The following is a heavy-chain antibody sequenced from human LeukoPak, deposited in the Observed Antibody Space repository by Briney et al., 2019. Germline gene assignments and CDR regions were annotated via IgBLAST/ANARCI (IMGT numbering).Heavy chain of an antibody. J-gene: IGHJ6*03. CDR3: ARDPSYPYTPYYYMDV. CDR2: IKQDGSEK. D-gene: IGHD3-16*01. V-gene: IGHV3-7*01. Sequence: GGSLRLSCAASGFTFSSYWMSWVRQAPGKGLEWVANIKQDGSEKYYVDSVKGRFTISRDNAKNSLYLQMNSLRAEDTAVYYCARDPSYPYTPYYYMDVWGKGTTVTVSS. CDR1: GFTFSSYW.